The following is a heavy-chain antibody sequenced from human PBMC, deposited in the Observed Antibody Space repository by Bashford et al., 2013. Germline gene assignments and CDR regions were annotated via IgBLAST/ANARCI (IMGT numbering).Heavy chain of an antibody. J-gene: IGHJ6*01. V-gene: IGHV1-2*02. CDR1: GYTFTAYY. CDR3: ARYGCSTTSCSTSLLDV. Sequence: ASVKVSCKASGYTFTAYYMHWVRQAPGQGLEWMGCINPNSGGTNYAQKFQGRVTMTRDTSISTAYMELSRLSSDDTAMYYCARYGCSTTSCSTSLLDVWGPRGPRSPSPQ. CDR2: INPNSGGT. D-gene: IGHD2-2*02.